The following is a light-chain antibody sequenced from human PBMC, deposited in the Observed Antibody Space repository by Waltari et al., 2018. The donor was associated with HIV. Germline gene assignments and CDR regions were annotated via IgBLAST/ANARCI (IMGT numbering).Light chain of an antibody. Sequence: DIQLTQSPSSLSAYVGDRVTITCQASQDTKKYLNWYQQKAGKAPKLLIYDASTLETGVPSMFRGSGSGTKFTFTINSLQAEDIATYYCQQGFTFGPGTKVKI. CDR3: QQGFT. CDR1: QDTKKY. V-gene: IGKV1-33*01. J-gene: IGKJ3*01. CDR2: DAS.